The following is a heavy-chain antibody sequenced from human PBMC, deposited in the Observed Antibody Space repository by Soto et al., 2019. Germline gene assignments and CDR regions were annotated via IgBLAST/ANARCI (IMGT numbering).Heavy chain of an antibody. CDR2: INHSGST. J-gene: IGHJ6*02. D-gene: IGHD1-26*01. CDR3: ARKPIDYYYYGMDV. V-gene: IGHV4-34*01. CDR1: GGSFSGYY. Sequence: QVQLQQWGAGLLKPSETLSLTCAVYGGSFSGYYWSWIRQPPGKGLEWIGEINHSGSTNYNPSLKSRVTLSVDTSKNQFSLKLSSVTAADTAVYYCARKPIDYYYYGMDVWGQGTTVTVSS.